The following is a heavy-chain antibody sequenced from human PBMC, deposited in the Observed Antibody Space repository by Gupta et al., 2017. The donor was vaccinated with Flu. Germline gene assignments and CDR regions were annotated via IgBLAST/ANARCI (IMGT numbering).Heavy chain of an antibody. CDR1: GGSFSGYY. V-gene: IGHV4-34*01. CDR2: INHSGST. D-gene: IGHD3-10*01. J-gene: IGHJ6*02. CDR3: ARGVVRGGRRDDREYYYYYYGMDV. Sequence: QVQLQQWGAGLLKPSETLSLTCAVYGGSFSGYYWSWIRQPPGKGLEWIGEINHSGSTNYNPSLKSRVTISVDTSKNQFSLKLSSVTAADTAVYYCARGVVRGGRRDDREYYYYYYGMDVWGQGTTVTVSS.